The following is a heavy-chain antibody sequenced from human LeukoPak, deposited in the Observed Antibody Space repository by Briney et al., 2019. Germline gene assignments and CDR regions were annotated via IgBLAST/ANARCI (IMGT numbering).Heavy chain of an antibody. CDR3: ARDQEGFDY. CDR2: IYPRDGST. V-gene: IGHV1-46*01. J-gene: IGHJ4*02. Sequence: ASVKVSCKASGYTFTGYYMHWVRQAPGQGLEWMGMIYPRDGSTSYAQKFQGRVTVTRDTSTSTVHMELSGLRFEDTAVYYCARDQEGFDYWGQGTLVTVSS. CDR1: GYTFTGYY.